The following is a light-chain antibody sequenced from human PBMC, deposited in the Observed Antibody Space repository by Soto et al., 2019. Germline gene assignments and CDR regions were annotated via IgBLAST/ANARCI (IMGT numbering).Light chain of an antibody. V-gene: IGLV2-23*01. CDR2: ESS. CDR3: CSYAGSSTFV. J-gene: IGLJ1*01. CDR1: SSDVGTYNL. Sequence: QSALTQPASVSGSPGQSITISCTGTSSDVGTYNLVSWYQQHPGKAPKVMIYESSKRPSGVPNRFSGSKSGNTASLTISGLQAEDEAEYYCCSYAGSSTFVFGTGTKLTVL.